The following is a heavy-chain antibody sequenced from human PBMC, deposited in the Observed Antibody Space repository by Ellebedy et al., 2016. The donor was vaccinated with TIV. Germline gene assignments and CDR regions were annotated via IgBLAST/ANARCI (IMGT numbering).Heavy chain of an antibody. V-gene: IGHV1-2*02. J-gene: IGHJ5*02. D-gene: IGHD3-3*02. CDR1: GYTFTAYY. Sequence: AASVKVSCKTSGYTFTAYYLHWVRQAPVQGLEWVGWINPNSGDTDSAERFQGRVTMTSDTSISTAYMELKRLTSDDTAVYYCARHIFGDATRWLAPWGQGTLVTVSS. CDR2: INPNSGDT. CDR3: ARHIFGDATRWLAP.